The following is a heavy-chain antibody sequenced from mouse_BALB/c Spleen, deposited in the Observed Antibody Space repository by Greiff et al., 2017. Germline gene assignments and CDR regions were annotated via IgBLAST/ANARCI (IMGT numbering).Heavy chain of an antibody. D-gene: IGHD1-1*01. CDR3: ARHYCGSSYEGFAY. CDR1: GFAFSSYD. V-gene: IGHV5-12-1*01. CDR2: ISSGGGST. Sequence: EVMLVESGGGLVKPGGSLKLSCAVSGFAFSSYDMSWVRQTPAKRLEWVAYISSGGGSTYYPATVKGRFTISRDNAKNTLYLQMSSLKSEDTAMYYSARHYCGSSYEGFAYWGQGTLVTVSA. J-gene: IGHJ3*01.